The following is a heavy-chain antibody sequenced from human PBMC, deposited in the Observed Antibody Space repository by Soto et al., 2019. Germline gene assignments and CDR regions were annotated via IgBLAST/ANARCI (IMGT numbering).Heavy chain of an antibody. J-gene: IGHJ6*02. D-gene: IGHD3-10*01. CDR3: ATDYGSGSSRDYYYYGMDV. V-gene: IGHV4-30-4*01. CDR2: IYYSGST. Sequence: QVQLQESGPGLVKPSQTLSLTCTVSGGSISSGDYYWSWIRQPPGKGLEWIGYIYYSGSTYYNPSLKSRVTTSLYTSKNQFSLKLSSVTAADTAVYYCATDYGSGSSRDYYYYGMDVWGQGTTVTVSS. CDR1: GGSISSGDYY.